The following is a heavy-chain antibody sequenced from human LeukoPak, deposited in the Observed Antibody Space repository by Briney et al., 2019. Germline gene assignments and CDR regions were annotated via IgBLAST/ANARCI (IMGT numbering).Heavy chain of an antibody. V-gene: IGHV4-31*03. Sequence: PSETLSLTCTVSGGSISSGGYYWSWIRQHPGKGLEWIGYIYYSGSTYYNPSLKSRVTISVDTSKNQFSLKLSSVTAADTAVYYCARAFVVVPALWFDPWGQGTLVSVSS. J-gene: IGHJ5*02. CDR1: GGSISSGGYY. CDR3: ARAFVVVPALWFDP. CDR2: IYYSGST. D-gene: IGHD2-2*01.